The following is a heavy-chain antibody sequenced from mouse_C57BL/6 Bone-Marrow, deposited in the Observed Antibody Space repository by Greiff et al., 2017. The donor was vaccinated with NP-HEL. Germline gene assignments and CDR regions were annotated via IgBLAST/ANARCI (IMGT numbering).Heavy chain of an antibody. CDR2: ISNGGGST. CDR3: ARTMGDDGYSLAY. Sequence: DVKLVESGGGLVQPGGSLKLSCAASGFTFSDYYMYWVRQTPEKRLEWVAYISNGGGSTYYPHTVKGRFTISRDNSKNTLYLQMSRLKSADTAMYYCARTMGDDGYSLAYWGQGTLVTVSA. D-gene: IGHD2-3*01. V-gene: IGHV5-12*01. CDR1: GFTFSDYY. J-gene: IGHJ3*01.